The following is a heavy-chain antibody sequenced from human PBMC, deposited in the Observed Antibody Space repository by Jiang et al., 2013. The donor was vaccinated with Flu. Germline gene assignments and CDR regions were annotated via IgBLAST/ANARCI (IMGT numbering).Heavy chain of an antibody. V-gene: IGHV1-46*01. CDR3: ARDSGITMIVVPDAFDI. J-gene: IGHJ3*02. Sequence: GGSTSYAQKFLGRESPMTRDTSTSTVYMELSSLRSEDTAVYYCARDSGITMIVVPDAFDIWGQGTMVTVSS. D-gene: IGHD3-22*01. CDR2: GGST.